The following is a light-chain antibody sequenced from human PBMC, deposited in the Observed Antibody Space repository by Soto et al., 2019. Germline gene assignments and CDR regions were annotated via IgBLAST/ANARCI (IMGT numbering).Light chain of an antibody. V-gene: IGKV3-20*01. CDR3: QQYASSNS. CDR2: DAS. J-gene: IGKJ5*01. CDR1: QSVRRNY. Sequence: EILLTQSPGTLSLSPGETATLSCRASQSVRRNYLAWYQQKPGQAPRLLIYDASSRATGIPDKFSGSGSGTDFTLTITRLEPEDLAVYFCQQYASSNSFGQGTRLDIK.